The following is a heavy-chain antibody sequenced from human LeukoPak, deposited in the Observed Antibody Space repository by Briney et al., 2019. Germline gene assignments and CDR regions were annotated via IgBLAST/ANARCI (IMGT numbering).Heavy chain of an antibody. V-gene: IGHV3-64D*06. CDR1: GFTFNSYA. J-gene: IGHJ1*01. CDR3: VKGYCSSTSCRAEYFQH. Sequence: PGGSLRLFCSASGFTFNSYAKHWVRQAPGKGLEYVSAISSNGGSTYYADSVKGRFTISRDNTKNTLYLQMSSLRAEDTAVYYCVKGYCSSTSCRAEYFQHWGQGTLVTVSS. CDR2: ISSNGGST. D-gene: IGHD2-2*01.